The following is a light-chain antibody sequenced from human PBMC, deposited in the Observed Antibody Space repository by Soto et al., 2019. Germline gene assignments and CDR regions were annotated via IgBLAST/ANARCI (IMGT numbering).Light chain of an antibody. CDR1: QGISSY. CDR3: QQLNSYL. V-gene: IGKV1-9*01. CDR2: AAS. Sequence: DIPLTQSPSFLSASVGDRVTITCRASQGISSYLAWYQQKPGKAPNLLIYAASTLQSGVPSRFSGSGSGTEFTLTISSLQPEDFATYYCQQLNSYLFGPGTKVDIK. J-gene: IGKJ3*01.